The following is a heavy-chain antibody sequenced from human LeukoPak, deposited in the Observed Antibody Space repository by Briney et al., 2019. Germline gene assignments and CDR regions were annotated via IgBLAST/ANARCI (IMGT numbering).Heavy chain of an antibody. CDR3: ARVRPYSSSGSEN. CDR2: IYSGGST. J-gene: IGHJ4*02. CDR1: GFTVGSNY. D-gene: IGHD6-6*01. Sequence: GGSLRLSCAASGFTVGSNYMSWVRQAPGKGLEWVSVIYSGGSTYYADSVKGRFTISRHNSKNTLYLQMNSLRAEDTAVYYCARVRPYSSSGSENWGQGTLVTVSS. V-gene: IGHV3-53*04.